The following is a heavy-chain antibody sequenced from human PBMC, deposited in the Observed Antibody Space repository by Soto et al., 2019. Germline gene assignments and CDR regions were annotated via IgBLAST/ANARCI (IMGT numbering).Heavy chain of an antibody. Sequence: AETLCLNCAVYVGSFSVYYWSLIRQPPGRGPECIAETNNSGSTNYNPSLKSRVTISVDTSKSQFSLKLSSVTAADTAVYYCARGRKGYCSSTSCYQARYYYYGMDVWGQGTTVTVSS. CDR1: VGSFSVYY. J-gene: IGHJ6*02. CDR2: TNNSGST. CDR3: ARGRKGYCSSTSCYQARYYYYGMDV. V-gene: IGHV4-34*01. D-gene: IGHD2-2*01.